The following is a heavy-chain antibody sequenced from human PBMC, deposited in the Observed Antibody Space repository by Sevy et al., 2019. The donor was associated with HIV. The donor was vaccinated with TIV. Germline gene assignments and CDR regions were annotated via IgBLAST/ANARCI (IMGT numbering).Heavy chain of an antibody. CDR3: ARIHYEFGLDSRGYYFDY. J-gene: IGHJ4*02. CDR2: ISAYNGNT. CDR1: GYTLTSYG. V-gene: IGHV1-18*01. D-gene: IGHD3-16*01. Sequence: ALVKVSCKASGYTLTSYGISWVRQAPRQGLEWIGWISAYNGNTNYAQKLQGRVTMTTDTSTSTAYMELRILRSDDTAVYYCARIHYEFGLDSRGYYFDYWGQGALVTVSS.